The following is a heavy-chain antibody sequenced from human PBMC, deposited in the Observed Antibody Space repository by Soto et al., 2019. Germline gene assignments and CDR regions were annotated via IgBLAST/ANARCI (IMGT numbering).Heavy chain of an antibody. D-gene: IGHD3-22*01. CDR1: GGSFSGYY. V-gene: IGHV4-34*01. J-gene: IGHJ4*02. CDR2: INHSGST. CDR3: ASSPPPPHLYDSSGYYRFDY. Sequence: PSETLSLTCAVYGGSFSGYYWSWIRQPPGKGLEWIGEINHSGSTNYNPSLKSRVTISVDTSKNQFSLKLSSVTAADTAVYYCASSPPPPHLYDSSGYYRFDYWGQGTLVTVSS.